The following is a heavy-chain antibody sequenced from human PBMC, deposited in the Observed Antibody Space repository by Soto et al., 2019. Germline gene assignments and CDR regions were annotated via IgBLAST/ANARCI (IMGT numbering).Heavy chain of an antibody. CDR1: GGSIRSSSHY. Sequence: PSGTLSLTCSVSGGSIRSSSHYWAWIRQPPGKGLEWVAYMYYTGSTYYNPSLKSRVTISVDTSKNQFSLKLSSVTAADTAVYFFARLAYPRSWYNWFDSWGQGALVTVSS. D-gene: IGHD3-16*01. CDR2: MYYTGST. CDR3: ARLAYPRSWYNWFDS. V-gene: IGHV4-39*01. J-gene: IGHJ5*01.